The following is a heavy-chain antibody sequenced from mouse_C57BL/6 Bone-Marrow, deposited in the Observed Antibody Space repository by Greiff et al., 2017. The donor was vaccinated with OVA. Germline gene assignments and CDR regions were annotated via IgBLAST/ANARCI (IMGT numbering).Heavy chain of an antibody. Sequence: QVQLKQPGAELVRPGTSVKLSCKASGYTFTSYWMHWVKQRPGQGLEWIGVIDPSDSYTNYNQKFKGKATLTVDTSSSTAYMQLSSLTSEDSAVYYCARNWERGWYFDVWGTGTTVTVSS. CDR2: IDPSDSYT. CDR1: GYTFTSYW. CDR3: ARNWERGWYFDV. D-gene: IGHD4-1*01. J-gene: IGHJ1*03. V-gene: IGHV1-59*01.